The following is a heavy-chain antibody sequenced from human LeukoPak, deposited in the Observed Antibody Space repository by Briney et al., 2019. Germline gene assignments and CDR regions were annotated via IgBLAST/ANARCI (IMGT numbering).Heavy chain of an antibody. Sequence: SQTLSLTCTVSGGSISSGDYYWSWIRQPPGKGLEWIGYIYYSGTTYYKPTLKSRVTISLDTSKNQFSLKMNSVTAADTAVYYCARVVDMITVVRAGLYYFDYWGQGTLVTVSS. CDR2: IYYSGTT. V-gene: IGHV4-30-4*08. CDR1: GGSISSGDYY. CDR3: ARVVDMITVVRAGLYYFDY. J-gene: IGHJ4*02. D-gene: IGHD4-23*01.